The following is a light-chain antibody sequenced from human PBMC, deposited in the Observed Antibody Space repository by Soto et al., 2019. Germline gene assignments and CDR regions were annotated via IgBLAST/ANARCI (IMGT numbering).Light chain of an antibody. CDR2: DVN. CDR3: SSFTTTTSYV. CDR1: SSDVGGYNS. V-gene: IGLV2-14*01. Sequence: QSVLTQPASVSGSPGQSIAISCTGTSSDVGGYNSVSWYQQYPGKAPKLMIHDVNNRPSGVSNRFSGSKSGNMASLTISGLQAEDEADYYCSSFTTTTSYVFGTGTKLTVL. J-gene: IGLJ1*01.